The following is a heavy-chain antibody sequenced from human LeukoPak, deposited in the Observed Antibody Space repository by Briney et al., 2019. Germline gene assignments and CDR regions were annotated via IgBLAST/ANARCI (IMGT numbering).Heavy chain of an antibody. Sequence: ASVKVTCKASGYTFTGYYMHWVRQAPGQGLEWMGWINPNSGGTNYAQKFQGRVTMTRDTSISTAYMELSRLRSDDTAVYYCAKVEGGGMLRYFDYWGQGTLVAVSS. D-gene: IGHD3-16*01. CDR3: AKVEGGGMLRYFDY. CDR2: INPNSGGT. V-gene: IGHV1-2*02. CDR1: GYTFTGYY. J-gene: IGHJ4*02.